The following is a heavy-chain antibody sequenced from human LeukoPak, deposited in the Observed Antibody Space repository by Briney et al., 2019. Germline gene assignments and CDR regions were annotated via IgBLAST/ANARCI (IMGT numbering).Heavy chain of an antibody. CDR1: GGSFSGYY. J-gene: IGHJ4*02. Sequence: PSGTLSLTCAVYGGSFSGYYWSWIRQPPGKGLEWIGEINHSGSTNYNPSLKSRVTISVDTSKNQFSLKLSSVTAADTAVYYCAKGAAAGTYTRPPHLTRIDYWGQGTLVTVSS. D-gene: IGHD6-13*01. CDR3: AKGAAAGTYTRPPHLTRIDY. CDR2: INHSGST. V-gene: IGHV4-34*01.